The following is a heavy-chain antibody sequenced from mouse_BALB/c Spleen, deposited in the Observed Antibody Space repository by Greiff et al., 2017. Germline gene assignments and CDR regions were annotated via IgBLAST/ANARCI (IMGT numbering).Heavy chain of an antibody. J-gene: IGHJ2*01. CDR2: IDPENGNT. CDR3: ARGVITTVVPYYFDY. CDR1: GFNIKDYY. V-gene: IGHV14-1*02. D-gene: IGHD1-1*01. Sequence: EVKLVESGAELVRPGALVKLSCKASGFNIKDYYMHWVKQRPEQGLEWIGWIDPENGNTIYDPKFQGKASITADTSSNTAYLQLSSLTSEDTAVYYCARGVITTVVPYYFDYWGQGTTLTVSS.